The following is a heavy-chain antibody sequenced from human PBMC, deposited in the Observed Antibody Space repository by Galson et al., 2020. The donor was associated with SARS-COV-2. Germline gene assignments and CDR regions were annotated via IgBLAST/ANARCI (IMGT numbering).Heavy chain of an antibody. J-gene: IGHJ4*02. Sequence: GESLKISCTASGFTFGDYAMSWFRQAPGKGLEWVGFIRSKAYGGTTEYAASVKGRFTISRDDSKSIAYLQMNSLKTEDTAVYYCTRTDFWSGYYPDYWGQGTLVTVSS. D-gene: IGHD3-3*01. CDR1: GFTFGDYA. CDR3: TRTDFWSGYYPDY. CDR2: IRSKAYGGTT. V-gene: IGHV3-49*03.